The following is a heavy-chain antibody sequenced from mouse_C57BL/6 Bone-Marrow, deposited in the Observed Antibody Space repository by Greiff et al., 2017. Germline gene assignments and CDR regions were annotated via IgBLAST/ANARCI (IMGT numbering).Heavy chain of an antibody. D-gene: IGHD1-1*01. CDR2: ISSGGSYT. CDR3: ARGSGFFDY. CDR1: GFTFSSYG. Sequence: VQLQESGGDLVKPGGSLKLSCAASGFTFSSYGMSWVRQTPDKRLEWVATISSGGSYTYYPDSVKGRSTFSRDYAKNTLYLQLSSLKSEAAAMYYCARGSGFFDYWGQGTTLTVSS. J-gene: IGHJ2*01. V-gene: IGHV5-6*01.